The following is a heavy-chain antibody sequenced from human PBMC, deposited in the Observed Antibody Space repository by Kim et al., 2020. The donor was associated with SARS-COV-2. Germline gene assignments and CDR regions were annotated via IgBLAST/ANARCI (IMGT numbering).Heavy chain of an antibody. J-gene: IGHJ4*02. CDR3: AIIGPTILA. CDR1: GFTFSSYE. Sequence: GGSLRLSCAASGFTFSSYEMNWVRQAPGKGLEWVSYISSSGSTIYYADSVKGRFTISRDNAKNSLYLQMNSLRAEDTAVYYCAIIGPTILAWGQGTLVTVSS. CDR2: ISSSGSTI. V-gene: IGHV3-48*03. D-gene: IGHD2-15*01.